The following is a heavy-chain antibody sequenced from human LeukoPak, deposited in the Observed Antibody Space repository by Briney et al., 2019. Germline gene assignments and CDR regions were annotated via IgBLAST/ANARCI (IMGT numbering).Heavy chain of an antibody. CDR2: IKSDGSNT. J-gene: IGHJ6*03. CDR3: ARERPYYYYYMDV. CDR1: GFTFRSFW. Sequence: GGSLRLSCAASGFTFRSFWMHWVRQAPGKGLVWVSRIKSDGSNTSYADSVKGRFTISRDNSKNTLYLQMNSLRAEDTAVYYCARERPYYYYYMDVWGKGTTVTVSS. V-gene: IGHV3-74*01.